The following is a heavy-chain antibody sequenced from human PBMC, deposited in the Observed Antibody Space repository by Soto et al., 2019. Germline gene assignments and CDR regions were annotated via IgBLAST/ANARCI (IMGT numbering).Heavy chain of an antibody. CDR2: ISSHNGKT. CDR1: GYTFTSHG. CDR3: ARAATSSEDRGDYLDH. J-gene: IGHJ4*02. V-gene: IGHV1-18*04. Sequence: ASVKVSCKASGYTFTSHGITWVRQAPGQGLEWMGWISSHNGKTNYAQRLQGRVTMTTDTSTSTAYMDLRSLRSDDTAVYYCARAATSSEDRGDYLDHWGRGTLVTVP. D-gene: IGHD3-10*01.